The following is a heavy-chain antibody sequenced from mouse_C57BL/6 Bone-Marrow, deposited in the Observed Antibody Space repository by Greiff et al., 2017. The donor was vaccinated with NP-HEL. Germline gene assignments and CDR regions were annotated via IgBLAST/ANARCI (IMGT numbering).Heavy chain of an antibody. CDR1: GFTFSSYA. CDR2: ISDGGSYT. Sequence: EVHLVESGGGLVKPGGSLKLSCAASGFTFSSYAMSWVRQTPEKRLEWVATISDGGSYTYYPDNVKGRFTISRDNAKNNLYLQMSHLKSEDTAMYYCARDRRYAAGFAYWGQGTLVTVSA. CDR3: ARDRRYAAGFAY. V-gene: IGHV5-4*01. J-gene: IGHJ3*01. D-gene: IGHD6-1*01.